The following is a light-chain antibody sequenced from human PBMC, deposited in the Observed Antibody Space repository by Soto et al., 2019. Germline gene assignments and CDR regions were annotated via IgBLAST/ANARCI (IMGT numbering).Light chain of an antibody. J-gene: IGKJ1*01. CDR3: QQYHDWPWT. Sequence: EIVITQSPSTLSVSPGERATLSCRASQSVSSNLAWYQQKPGQAPRLLFYGASTRATGIPARFSGSGSGTEFTLTISSLQSEDFAVYYCQQYHDWPWTFGQGTKVDI. V-gene: IGKV3-15*01. CDR2: GAS. CDR1: QSVSSN.